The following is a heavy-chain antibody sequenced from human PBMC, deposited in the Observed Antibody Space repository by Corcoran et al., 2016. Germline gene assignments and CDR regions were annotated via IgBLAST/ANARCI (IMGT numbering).Heavy chain of an antibody. CDR3: ARHRGWYYYDSSGYPGALFDY. Sequence: QVQLQQWGAGLLKPSETLSLTCAVYGGSFSGYYWSWIRQPPGKGLEWIGEINHSGSTNYNPSLKSRVTISVDTSKNQFSLNLSSVNAADTAVYDCARHRGWYYYDSSGYPGALFDYWGQGTLVTVSS. CDR2: INHSGST. D-gene: IGHD3-22*01. J-gene: IGHJ4*02. V-gene: IGHV4-34*01. CDR1: GGSFSGYY.